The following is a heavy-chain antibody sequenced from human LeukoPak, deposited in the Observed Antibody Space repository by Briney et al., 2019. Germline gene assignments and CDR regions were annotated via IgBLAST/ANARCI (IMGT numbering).Heavy chain of an antibody. D-gene: IGHD5-12*01. CDR1: GFTFDDYA. J-gene: IGHJ4*02. CDR2: ISWNSGSI. V-gene: IGHV3-9*01. Sequence: PGRSLRLSCAASGFTFDDYAMHWVRQAPGKGLEWVSGISWNSGSIGYADSVKGRFTISRDNAKNSLYLQMNSLRAEDTALYYCAKDSSSGSGYDWRYYFDYWGQGTLVTVSS. CDR3: AKDSSSGSGYDWRYYFDY.